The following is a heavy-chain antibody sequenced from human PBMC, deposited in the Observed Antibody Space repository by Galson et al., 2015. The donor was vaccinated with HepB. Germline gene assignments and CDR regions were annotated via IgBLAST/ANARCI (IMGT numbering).Heavy chain of an antibody. Sequence: SLRLSCAASGFTFSSYSMNWVRQAPGKGLEWVSSISSSSSYIYYADSVKGRFTISRDNAKNSLYLQMNSLRAEDTAVYYCAREIRPSRRPLYYYYGMDVWGQGTTVTVSS. CDR1: GFTFSSYS. D-gene: IGHD2-2*01. CDR3: AREIRPSRRPLYYYYGMDV. J-gene: IGHJ6*02. CDR2: ISSSSSYI. V-gene: IGHV3-21*01.